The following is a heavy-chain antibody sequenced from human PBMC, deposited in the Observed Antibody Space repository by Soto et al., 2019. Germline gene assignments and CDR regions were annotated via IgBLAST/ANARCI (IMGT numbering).Heavy chain of an antibody. J-gene: IGHJ4*02. V-gene: IGHV1-69*02. CDR1: GGTFSSYT. CDR2: INPILGIA. D-gene: IGHD6-13*01. Sequence: QVQLVQSGAEVKKPGSSVKVSCKASGGTFSSYTISWVRQAPGQGLEWMGRINPILGIANYAQKFQGRVTITADKSTSTAYMELSSLRSEDTAVYYCAGSIAAAGTLDYWGQGTLVTVSS. CDR3: AGSIAAAGTLDY.